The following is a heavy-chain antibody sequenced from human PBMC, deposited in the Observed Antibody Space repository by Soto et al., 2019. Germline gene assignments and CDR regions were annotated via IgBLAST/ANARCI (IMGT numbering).Heavy chain of an antibody. CDR3: ARGNPFNYAGFDV. Sequence: QAHLEQSGTELKRPGASVKVPCKASGYTFSDFDINWLRQASGQGPEWMGWMNAKSGDTFFAQRFQDKFNMTWDTSLSTAYMEVGSLTSDDTAIYYCARGNPFNYAGFDVWGQGTTVAVSS. CDR1: GYTFSDFD. V-gene: IGHV1-8*01. J-gene: IGHJ6*02. CDR2: MNAKSGDT. D-gene: IGHD3-16*01.